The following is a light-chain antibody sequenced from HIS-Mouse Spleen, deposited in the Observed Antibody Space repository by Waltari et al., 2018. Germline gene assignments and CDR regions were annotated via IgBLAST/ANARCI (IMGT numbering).Light chain of an antibody. J-gene: IGKJ3*01. CDR3: QPYNNLPFT. Sequence: EIVMTQSPATLSVSPGERATLSCRASQSVSSNLARYQQKPGQAPRLLIYRASTRATGNPARFRGSGSGTEFNLTISRMQSEDFAVYYRQPYNNLPFTFGPGTKVDIK. V-gene: IGKV3-15*01. CDR1: QSVSSN. CDR2: RAS.